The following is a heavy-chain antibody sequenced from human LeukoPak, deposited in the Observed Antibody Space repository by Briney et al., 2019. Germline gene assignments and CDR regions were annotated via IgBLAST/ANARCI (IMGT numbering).Heavy chain of an antibody. CDR1: GFTLSSYG. CDR3: ARGPVNCSGGSCYPYYFDY. J-gene: IGHJ4*02. CDR2: IWYDGSNK. Sequence: GSLRLSCAASGFTLSSYGMHWVRQAPGKGLEWVAVIWYDGSNKYYADSVKGRFTISRDNSKNTLYLQMNSLRAEDTAVYYCARGPVNCSGGSCYPYYFDYWGQGTLVTVSS. V-gene: IGHV3-33*01. D-gene: IGHD2-15*01.